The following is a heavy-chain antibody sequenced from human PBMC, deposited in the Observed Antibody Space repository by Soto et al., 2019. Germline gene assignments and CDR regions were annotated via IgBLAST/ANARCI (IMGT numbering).Heavy chain of an antibody. V-gene: IGHV1-69*05. CDR3: ARDYGSGSHRFDP. J-gene: IGHJ5*02. Sequence: QVQLVQSGAEVKKPGSSVKVSCKASGGTFSSYAISWVRQAPGQGLEWMGGIIPIFGTANYAQKFQGRVTXTXDXXTSTAYRELSSLRSEDTAVYYCARDYGSGSHRFDPWGQGTLVTVSS. D-gene: IGHD3-10*01. CDR2: IIPIFGTA. CDR1: GGTFSSYA.